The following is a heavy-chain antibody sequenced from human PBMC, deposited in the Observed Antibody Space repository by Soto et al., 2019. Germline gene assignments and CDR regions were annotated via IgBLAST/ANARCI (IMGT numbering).Heavy chain of an antibody. V-gene: IGHV4-4*02. J-gene: IGHJ4*02. D-gene: IGHD1-26*01. CDR1: GGSMSISNW. CDR2: AHHSGRT. CDR3: ARSEATGLDY. Sequence: PSGTLSLTFTVSGGSMSISNWWNWVRQSPGKGLEWIGEAHHSGRTNYNPSLKSRVTISVDKSKNHFSLKLSSVTAADTAVYYCARSEATGLDYWGQGTLVTVSS.